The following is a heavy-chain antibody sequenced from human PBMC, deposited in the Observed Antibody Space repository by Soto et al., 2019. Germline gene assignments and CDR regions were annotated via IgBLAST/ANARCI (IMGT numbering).Heavy chain of an antibody. V-gene: IGHV5-51*01. CDR2: IYPGDSDT. D-gene: IGHD2-2*01. J-gene: IGHJ5*02. CDR1: GYSFTSYW. Sequence: GEALKISCKGSGYSFTSYWIWWVRQMPGKGLEWMGIIYPGDSDTRYSPSFQGQVTISADKSISTAYLQWSSLKASDTAMYYCARQEGYCSSTSCYAGWFDPWGQGTLVTVS. CDR3: ARQEGYCSSTSCYAGWFDP.